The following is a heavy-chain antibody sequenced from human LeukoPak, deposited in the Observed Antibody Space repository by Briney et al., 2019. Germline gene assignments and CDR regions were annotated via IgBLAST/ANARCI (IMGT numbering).Heavy chain of an antibody. CDR2: ISSSSSTI. Sequence: GGSLRLSCAASGFTFSSYSMNWVRQAPGKGLEWVSYISSSSSTIYYADSVKGRFTISRDNAKNSLYLQMNSLRAEDTAVYYCARGWGMATGESFDYWGLGNLVTVSS. V-gene: IGHV3-48*01. J-gene: IGHJ4*02. D-gene: IGHD5-24*01. CDR3: ARGWGMATGESFDY. CDR1: GFTFSSYS.